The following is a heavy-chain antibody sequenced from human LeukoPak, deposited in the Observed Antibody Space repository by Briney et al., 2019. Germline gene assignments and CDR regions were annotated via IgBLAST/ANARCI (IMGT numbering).Heavy chain of an antibody. CDR3: AKDGEASASIGGTMGIDY. J-gene: IGHJ4*02. D-gene: IGHD3-10*01. CDR1: RFIFSNYA. CDR2: ISGSGYST. V-gene: IGHV3-23*01. Sequence: GGSLRPSCAAYRFIFSNYAMNWVRQAPGKGLEWVSAISGSGYSTYYADSVKGRFTISRDNSKNTLYLQMNSLRLEDTAIYYCAKDGEASASIGGTMGIDYWGQGTLVTVSS.